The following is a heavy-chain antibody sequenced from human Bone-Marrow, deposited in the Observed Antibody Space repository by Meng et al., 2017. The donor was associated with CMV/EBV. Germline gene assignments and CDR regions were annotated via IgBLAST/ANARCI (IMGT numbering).Heavy chain of an antibody. CDR1: GYTFTTHG. J-gene: IGHJ5*02. CDR2: ISTYSGDT. V-gene: IGHV1-18*01. D-gene: IGHD3/OR15-3a*01. Sequence: ASVKVSCKASGYTFTTHGIIWVRQAPGRRLEWLGWISTYSGDTNYAQKFQGRFTITTDTSASTAYLDLKSLRSADRAVYCCARAYEFSRGLFGFYPWGQGTQVTVSS. CDR3: ARAYEFSRGLFGFYP.